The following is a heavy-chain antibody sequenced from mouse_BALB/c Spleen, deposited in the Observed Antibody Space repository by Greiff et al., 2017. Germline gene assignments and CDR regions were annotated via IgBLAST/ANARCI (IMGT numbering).Heavy chain of an antibody. CDR2: IYPGNSDT. V-gene: IGHV1-5*01. D-gene: IGHD2-14*01. CDR3: TRGAYYRYDREGYAMDY. CDR1: GYSFTSYW. J-gene: IGHJ4*01. Sequence: EVQLQQSGTVLARPGASVKMSCKASGYSFTSYWMHWVKQRPGQGLEWIGAIYPGNSDTSYNQKFKGKAKLTAVTSASTAYMELSSLTNEDSAVYYCTRGAYYRYDREGYAMDYWGQGTSVTVSS.